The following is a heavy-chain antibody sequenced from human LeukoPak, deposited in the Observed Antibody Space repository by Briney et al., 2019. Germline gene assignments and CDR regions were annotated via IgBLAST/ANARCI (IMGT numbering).Heavy chain of an antibody. D-gene: IGHD2-21*02. J-gene: IGHJ3*02. CDR1: GFTFSSYA. CDR2: ISGSGGST. CDR3: AKKAYCGGDCYSGAFDI. V-gene: IGHV3-23*01. Sequence: GGSLRLSCAASGFTFSSYAMSWVRQAPGKGLEWVSAISGSGGSTYYADSVKGRFTISRDNSKNTLYLQMNSLRAEDTAVYYCAKKAYCGGDCYSGAFDIWGQGTMVTVSS.